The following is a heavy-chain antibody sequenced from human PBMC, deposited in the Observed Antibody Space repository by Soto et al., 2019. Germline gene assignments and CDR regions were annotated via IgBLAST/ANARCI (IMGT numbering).Heavy chain of an antibody. V-gene: IGHV3-9*01. D-gene: IGHD2-2*01. CDR2: ISWNSGSI. J-gene: IGHJ5*02. CDR3: ARSAVPAAIELLGNWFDP. CDR1: GFTFDDYA. Sequence: EVQLVESGGGLVQPGRSLRLSCAASGFTFDDYAMHWVRQAPGKGLEWVSGISWNSGSIGYADSVKGRFTISRDNAKNSLYLQMNSLRAEDTALYYCARSAVPAAIELLGNWFDPWGQGTLVTVSS.